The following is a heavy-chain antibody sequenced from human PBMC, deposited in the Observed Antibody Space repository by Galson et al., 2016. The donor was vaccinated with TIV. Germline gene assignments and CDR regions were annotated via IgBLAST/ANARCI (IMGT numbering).Heavy chain of an antibody. J-gene: IGHJ6*02. CDR1: GYTFLSYD. V-gene: IGHV1-8*02. CDR2: MNPHSGNT. CDR3: ARGAYGSDYYGMDN. Sequence: SVKVSCKASGYTFLSYDINWVRQAPGQGLEWMGWMNPHSGNTGYSQKFLGRVTMTRNMSISVAYMELSSLRSEDTAVYYCARGAYGSDYYGMDNWGQGTTVTVSS. D-gene: IGHD4-17*01.